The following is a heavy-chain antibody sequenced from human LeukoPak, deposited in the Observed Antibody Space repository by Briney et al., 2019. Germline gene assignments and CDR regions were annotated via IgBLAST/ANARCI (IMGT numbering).Heavy chain of an antibody. J-gene: IGHJ4*02. CDR2: IKQDGSEK. Sequence: GGSLRLSCVASGFTFTTYWMTWVRQAPGKGLEWVASIKQDGSEKYYVDSVKGRFTISRDNTKNSVYLQMDNLRAEDTAVYYCARRRGDSSSWSYFDYWGQGTLVTVSS. V-gene: IGHV3-7*01. CDR1: GFTFTTYW. D-gene: IGHD6-13*01. CDR3: ARRRGDSSSWSYFDY.